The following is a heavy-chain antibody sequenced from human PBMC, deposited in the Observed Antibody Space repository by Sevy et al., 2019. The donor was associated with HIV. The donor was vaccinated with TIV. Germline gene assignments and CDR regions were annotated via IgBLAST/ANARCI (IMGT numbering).Heavy chain of an antibody. Sequence: GGSLRLSCAASGFTFSSYGMHWVRQAPGKGLEWVAVVWYDGSNKYYADSVKGRFTISRDNSKNTLYLQMNSLRAEDTAVYYCARDAGDVEDGNDAFDIWGQGTMVTVSS. V-gene: IGHV3-33*01. CDR2: VWYDGSNK. D-gene: IGHD6-6*01. J-gene: IGHJ3*02. CDR3: ARDAGDVEDGNDAFDI. CDR1: GFTFSSYG.